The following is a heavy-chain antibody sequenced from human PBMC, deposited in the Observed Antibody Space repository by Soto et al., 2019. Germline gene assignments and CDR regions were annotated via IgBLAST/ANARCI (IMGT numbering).Heavy chain of an antibody. Sequence: ASVKVSCKASGYTFTSYDINWVRQATGQGLEWMGWMNPNSGNTGYAQKFQGRVTMTRNTSISTAYMELXXXRSEDTAVYYCARLRDSSGYPDAFDIWGQGTMVTVSS. D-gene: IGHD3-22*01. V-gene: IGHV1-8*01. CDR2: MNPNSGNT. CDR1: GYTFTSYD. J-gene: IGHJ3*02. CDR3: ARLRDSSGYPDAFDI.